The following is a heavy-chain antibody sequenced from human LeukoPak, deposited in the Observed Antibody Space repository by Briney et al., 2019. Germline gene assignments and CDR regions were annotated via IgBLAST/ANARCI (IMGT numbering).Heavy chain of an antibody. CDR2: IWYDGSNK. V-gene: IGHV3-33*06. Sequence: GRSLRLSCAASGFTFSSYGMHWVRQAPGKGLEWVAVIWYDGSNKYYADSVKGRFTISRDNSKNTLYLQMNSLRAEDTAVYYCAKNHYDSSGPDYWGQGTLVTVSS. J-gene: IGHJ4*02. D-gene: IGHD3-22*01. CDR3: AKNHYDSSGPDY. CDR1: GFTFSSYG.